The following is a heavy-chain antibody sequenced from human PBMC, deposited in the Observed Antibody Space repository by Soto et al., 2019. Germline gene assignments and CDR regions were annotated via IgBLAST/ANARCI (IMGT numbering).Heavy chain of an antibody. V-gene: IGHV3-23*01. J-gene: IGHJ3*01. Sequence: QLLESGGGLVQPGGSLRLSCAASGFTFSDYAMTWFRQAPGKGLEWVSGIIASGTYSKYADSVNGRFTISRDNAKNTLYLQMNGLRVEDTAVYFCAKDPNGDYIGAFDFWGQGTMVTVSS. CDR3: AKDPNGDYIGAFDF. CDR1: GFTFSDYA. D-gene: IGHD4-17*01. CDR2: IIASGTYS.